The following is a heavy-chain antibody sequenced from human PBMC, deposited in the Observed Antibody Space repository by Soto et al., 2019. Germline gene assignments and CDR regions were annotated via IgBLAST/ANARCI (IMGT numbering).Heavy chain of an antibody. Sequence: PGGSLRLSCAASGFTFSSYWMHWVRQAPGKGLVWVSRINSDGSSTSYADSVKGRFTISRDNAKNTLYLQMNSLRAEDTAVYYGARVSRWYPDYFDYWGQGTLVTISS. CDR1: GFTFSSYW. J-gene: IGHJ4*02. CDR2: INSDGSST. D-gene: IGHD6-13*01. CDR3: ARVSRWYPDYFDY. V-gene: IGHV3-74*01.